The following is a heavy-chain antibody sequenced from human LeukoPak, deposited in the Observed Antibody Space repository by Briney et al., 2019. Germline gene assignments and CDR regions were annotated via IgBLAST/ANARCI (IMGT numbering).Heavy chain of an antibody. Sequence: GGSLRLSYAASGFTFSDYYMSWIRQAPGKGLEWVSYISSSGSTIYYADSVKGRFTISRDNAKNSLYLQMNSLRAEDTAVYYCAREYIVVVPAAMVHDAFDIWGQGTMVTVSS. CDR3: AREYIVVVPAAMVHDAFDI. CDR1: GFTFSDYY. J-gene: IGHJ3*02. D-gene: IGHD2-2*01. CDR2: ISSSGSTI. V-gene: IGHV3-11*04.